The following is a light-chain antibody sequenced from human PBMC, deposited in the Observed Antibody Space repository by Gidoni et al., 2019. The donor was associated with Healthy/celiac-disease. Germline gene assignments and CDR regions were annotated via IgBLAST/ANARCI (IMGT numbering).Light chain of an antibody. Sequence: SYELTQPPSVSVSPGQTASLTCSGDKLGNKYACWYQQKPGQSPVLVIYQGIKRPSGIPERFSGSNSGDTVTLTISGTQAMDEADYYCQAWDITTVVFGRGTKLTVL. CDR1: KLGNKY. CDR2: QGI. J-gene: IGLJ2*01. CDR3: QAWDITTVV. V-gene: IGLV3-1*01.